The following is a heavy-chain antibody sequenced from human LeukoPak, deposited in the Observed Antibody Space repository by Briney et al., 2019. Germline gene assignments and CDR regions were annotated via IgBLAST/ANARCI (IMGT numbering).Heavy chain of an antibody. Sequence: GGSLRLSCAASGFTFSSYAMSGVRQAPGRGLEWVSAISGSGGSTYYADSVKGRFTISRDNSKNTLYLQMNSLRAEDTAVYYCAKVISGDSSGYAYFDYWGQGTLVTVSS. CDR1: GFTFSSYA. D-gene: IGHD3-22*01. CDR3: AKVISGDSSGYAYFDY. J-gene: IGHJ4*02. CDR2: ISGSGGST. V-gene: IGHV3-23*01.